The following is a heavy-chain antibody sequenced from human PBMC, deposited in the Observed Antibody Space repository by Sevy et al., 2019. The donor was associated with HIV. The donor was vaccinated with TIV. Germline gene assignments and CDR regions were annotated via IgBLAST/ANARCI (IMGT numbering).Heavy chain of an antibody. CDR2: ISAYNGNT. J-gene: IGHJ1*01. CDR3: ARDGSGNYYGSSVQH. CDR1: GYTFTSYG. Sequence: ASVKVSCKASGYTFTSYGISWVRQAPGQGLEWMGWISAYNGNTNYAQKLQGRVTMTTDTSTSTAYMELRSLRSDDTAVYYCARDGSGNYYGSSVQHWGQGTLVTVSS. V-gene: IGHV1-18*01. D-gene: IGHD1-26*01.